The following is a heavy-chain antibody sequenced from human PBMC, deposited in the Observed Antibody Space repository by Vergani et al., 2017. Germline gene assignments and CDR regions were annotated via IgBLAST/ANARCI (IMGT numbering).Heavy chain of an antibody. Sequence: QVQLQQWGAGLLKPSETLSLTCAVYGGSFSGYYWSWIRQPPGKGLEWIGEINHSGSTNYNPSLKSLVTISVDTSKNQFSLKLSSVTAADTAVYYCARGGYGGNRLIDYWGQGTLVTVSS. J-gene: IGHJ4*02. CDR3: ARGGYGGNRLIDY. CDR2: INHSGST. D-gene: IGHD4-23*01. V-gene: IGHV4-34*01. CDR1: GGSFSGYY.